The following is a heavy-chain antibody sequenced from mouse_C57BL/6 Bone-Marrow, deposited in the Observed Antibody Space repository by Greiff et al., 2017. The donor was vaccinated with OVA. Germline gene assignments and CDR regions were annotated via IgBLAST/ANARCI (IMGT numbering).Heavy chain of an antibody. V-gene: IGHV1-77*01. CDR1: GYTFTDYY. Sequence: QVQLKESGAELVKPGASVKISCKASGYTFTDYYLNWVKQRPGQGLEWIGKIGTGSGSTYYNEKFKGKATLTADKSSSTASMQLSSLTSEDSAVYCCARAVDGYSRNWGQGTTLTVSS. CDR3: ARAVDGYSRN. CDR2: IGTGSGST. J-gene: IGHJ2*01. D-gene: IGHD2-3*01.